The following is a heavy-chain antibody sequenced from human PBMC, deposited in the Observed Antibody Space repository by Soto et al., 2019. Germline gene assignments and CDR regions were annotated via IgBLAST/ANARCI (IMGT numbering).Heavy chain of an antibody. J-gene: IGHJ5*02. V-gene: IGHV4-59*08. D-gene: IGHD3-10*01. CDR3: ARQHYGSGSYRIGWFDP. CDR2: IYYSGST. Sequence: SETLSLTCTVSGGSISSYYWSWNRQPPGKGLEWIGYIYYSGSTNYNPSLKSRVTISVDTSKNQFSLKLSSVTAADTAVYYCARQHYGSGSYRIGWFDPWGQGTLVTVSS. CDR1: GGSISSYY.